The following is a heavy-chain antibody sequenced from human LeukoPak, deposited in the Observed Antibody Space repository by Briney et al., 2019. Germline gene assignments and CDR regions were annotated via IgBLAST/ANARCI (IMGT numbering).Heavy chain of an antibody. D-gene: IGHD6-19*01. CDR1: GASISNDF. V-gene: IGHV4-59*12. CDR3: VYTRGWTNFYYYGMDV. Sequence: SETLSLTRTVSGASISNDFWSWIRLPPGKGLEWIGYIHYSGTTNYNPSLESRVTMFSDTSKNQFSLKLRSVTAADTAVYYCVYTRGWTNFYYYGMDVWGQGTTVTVSS. CDR2: IHYSGTT. J-gene: IGHJ6*02.